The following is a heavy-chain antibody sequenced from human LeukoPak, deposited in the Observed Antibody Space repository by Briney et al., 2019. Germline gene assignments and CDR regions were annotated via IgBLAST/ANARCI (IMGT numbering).Heavy chain of an antibody. CDR1: GFTFKRFW. V-gene: IGHV3-7*01. Sequence: PGGSLRLSCAASGFTFKRFWMTWVRQAPGKGLEWVANIHENGDAKCYVDSVKGRFTISRDNSMNSLFLHMSSLRAEDTAVYYCARLFVYGSGAEAFDYWGQGILVTVSS. CDR2: IHENGDAK. J-gene: IGHJ4*02. CDR3: ARLFVYGSGAEAFDY. D-gene: IGHD3-10*01.